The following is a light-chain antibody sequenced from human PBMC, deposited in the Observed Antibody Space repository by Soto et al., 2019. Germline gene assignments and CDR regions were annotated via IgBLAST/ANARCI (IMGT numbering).Light chain of an antibody. CDR3: QQYDASPPIT. Sequence: EIVLTQSPGTLSLAPGDRATLSCRASQSVNSNYLAWYQQKPGQAPRLLLYGASSRAIGIPDRFSGSGSGTEFTLTISRLEPEDFAVYYCQQYDASPPITFGGGTKVEIK. V-gene: IGKV3-20*01. CDR2: GAS. J-gene: IGKJ4*01. CDR1: QSVNSNY.